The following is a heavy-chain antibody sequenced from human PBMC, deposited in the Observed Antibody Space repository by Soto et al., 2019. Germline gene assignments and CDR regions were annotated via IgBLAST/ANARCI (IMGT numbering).Heavy chain of an antibody. V-gene: IGHV3-48*03. CDR1: GFTFISYE. CDR3: ARDHKGGYYYYGMDV. Sequence: GGSLRLACAASGFTFISYEMNWVRRAPGKGLEWVSYISSSGSTIYYADSVKGRFTISRDNAKNSLYLQMNSLRAEDTAVYYCARDHKGGYYYYGMDVWGQGTTVTVSS. J-gene: IGHJ6*02. CDR2: ISSSGSTI.